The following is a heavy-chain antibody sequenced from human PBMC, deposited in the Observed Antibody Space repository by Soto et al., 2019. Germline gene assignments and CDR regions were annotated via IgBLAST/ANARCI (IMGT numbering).Heavy chain of an antibody. Sequence: GGSLRLSCAASGFTFSSYAMHWVRQAPGKGREWVAVISYDGSNKYYADSVKGRFTISRDNSKNTLYLQMNSLRAEDTAVYYCARDLESLSIAAAGTFYYYGMDVWGQGTTVTVSS. CDR1: GFTFSSYA. J-gene: IGHJ6*02. V-gene: IGHV3-30-3*01. CDR2: ISYDGSNK. D-gene: IGHD6-13*01. CDR3: ARDLESLSIAAAGTFYYYGMDV.